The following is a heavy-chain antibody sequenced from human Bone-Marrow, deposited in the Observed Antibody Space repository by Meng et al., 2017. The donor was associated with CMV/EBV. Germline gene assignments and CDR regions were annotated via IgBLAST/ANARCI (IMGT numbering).Heavy chain of an antibody. J-gene: IGHJ4*02. V-gene: IGHV3-66*02. Sequence: GESLKISCAASGFTFSSYAMSWVRQAPGKGLEWVSIIYGADIAYYADSVKGRFTISRDSSKNTVYLQMNSLRAEDTAVYYCARGLYTSAWLDYWGQGTLVTVSS. D-gene: IGHD6-19*01. CDR2: IYGADIA. CDR1: GFTFSSYA. CDR3: ARGLYTSAWLDY.